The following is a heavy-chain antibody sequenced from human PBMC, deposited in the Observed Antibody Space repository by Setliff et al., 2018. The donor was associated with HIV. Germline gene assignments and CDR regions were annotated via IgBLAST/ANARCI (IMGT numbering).Heavy chain of an antibody. J-gene: IGHJ3*02. Sequence: SETLSLTCAASGITLSNYAMSWVRQPPGKGLEWIGYIYYSGTTYYNPSLKSRITMSIDTSKNQFSLKLSSVTAADTAVYFCAREDFNDLSAFDIWGQGTRVTVS. D-gene: IGHD2-15*01. V-gene: IGHV4-30-4*08. CDR1: GITLSNYA. CDR2: IYYSGTT. CDR3: AREDFNDLSAFDI.